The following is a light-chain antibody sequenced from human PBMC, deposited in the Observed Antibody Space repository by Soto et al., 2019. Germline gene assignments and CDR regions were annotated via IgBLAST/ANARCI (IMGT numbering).Light chain of an antibody. Sequence: EIVLTQSPGTLSLSPGEGAALSCRTSPSISSSYLAWYQQKPGQAPRLLIYAASSSATGIPDRFSGSGSGTDFTLTISRLEPEDFSVYYCQLYGGSHMFSFGQGTKLEIK. CDR3: QLYGGSHMFS. CDR2: AAS. J-gene: IGKJ2*01. CDR1: PSISSSY. V-gene: IGKV3-20*01.